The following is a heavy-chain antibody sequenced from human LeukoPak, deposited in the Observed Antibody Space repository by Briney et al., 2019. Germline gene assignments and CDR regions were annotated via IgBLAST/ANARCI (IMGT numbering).Heavy chain of an antibody. Sequence: GGSLRLSCAASGFTFSSYTMNWVRQAPGKGLEWVSSISSSSSYIYYADSLKGRFTISRDNAKNSLYLQMNSLRAEDTAVYYCAKRLSASDWFEVDYWGQGTLVTVSS. CDR3: AKRLSASDWFEVDY. J-gene: IGHJ4*02. CDR1: GFTFSSYT. CDR2: ISSSSSYI. V-gene: IGHV3-21*04. D-gene: IGHD3-9*01.